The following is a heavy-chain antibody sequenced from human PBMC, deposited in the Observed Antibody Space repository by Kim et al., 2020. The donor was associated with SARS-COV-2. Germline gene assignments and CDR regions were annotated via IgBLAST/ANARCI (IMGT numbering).Heavy chain of an antibody. V-gene: IGHV3-21*01. CDR2: ISWRSEYI. J-gene: IGHJ4*02. D-gene: IGHD1-1*01. Sequence: GGSLRLSCSVSGFTFSSYCMNWVRQAPGKGLEWVSSISWRSEYIYYADSVKGRFTISRDNAKNSLYLQINSLRADDMAVYYCATAHGIGNYYFDYWGQGTLVTVSS. CDR1: GFTFSSYC. CDR3: ATAHGIGNYYFDY.